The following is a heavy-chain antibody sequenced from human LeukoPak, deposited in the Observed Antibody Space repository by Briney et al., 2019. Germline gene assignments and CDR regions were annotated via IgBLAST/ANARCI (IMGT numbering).Heavy chain of an antibody. CDR3: ARANCRGIDTDYCRGLENCLDP. CDR1: GGSILSYY. V-gene: IGHV4-4*07. CDR2: VYTDGNT. J-gene: IGHJ5*02. Sequence: PSETLSLTCSVSGGSILSYYWHWIRQSAGNKLEWIGRVYTDGNTDYNPSLKSRVTMSVDMSKNQLSLRLRSVTAADTAVYYCARANCRGIDTDYCRGLENCLDPWGQGTLVTVSS. D-gene: IGHD4-11*01.